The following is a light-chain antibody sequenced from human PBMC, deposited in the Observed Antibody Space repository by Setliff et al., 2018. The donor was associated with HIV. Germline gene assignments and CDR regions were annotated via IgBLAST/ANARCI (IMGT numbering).Light chain of an antibody. V-gene: IGLV1-40*01. CDR3: QSFDSSLSAYV. J-gene: IGLJ1*01. CDR1: SSNIGAGYH. Sequence: QSALTQPPSESGAPGQRVTISCTGSSSNIGAGYHVHWYQQFPGTAPKLLIHAYTNRPSGVPDRFSGSKSGTSASLAITGLQAEDEANYYCQSFDSSLSAYVFGTGTKVTVL. CDR2: AYT.